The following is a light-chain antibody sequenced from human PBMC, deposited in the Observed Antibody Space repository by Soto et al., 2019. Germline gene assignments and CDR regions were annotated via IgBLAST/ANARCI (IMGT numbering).Light chain of an antibody. J-gene: IGLJ2*01. V-gene: IGLV1-40*01. Sequence: QSVLTQPPSVSGAPGQRVTISCTGNSSNIGAGYDVHWYQQLPGTAPKLLIYGSSNRPSGVPDRFSGSNSGPSASLAITGLQAEDEADYYCQSYDSSLSGSVVFGGGTQLTVL. CDR2: GSS. CDR1: SSNIGAGYD. CDR3: QSYDSSLSGSVV.